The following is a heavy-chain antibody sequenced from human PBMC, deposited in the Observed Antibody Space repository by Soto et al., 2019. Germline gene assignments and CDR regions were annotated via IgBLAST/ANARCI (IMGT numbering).Heavy chain of an antibody. CDR3: AKTPLRVGPIDY. Sequence: DVQLLDSGGGLVQPGGSLRLSCAASGFIFSNDVMSWVRQTPGKGLEWVSGSSGRGDNTYYADSVKGRCTVSRDNSKNTLYLQMDSLRAEDTAVYYCAKTPLRVGPIDYWGQGTLVTVSS. D-gene: IGHD2-15*01. CDR2: SSGRGDNT. V-gene: IGHV3-23*01. J-gene: IGHJ4*02. CDR1: GFIFSNDV.